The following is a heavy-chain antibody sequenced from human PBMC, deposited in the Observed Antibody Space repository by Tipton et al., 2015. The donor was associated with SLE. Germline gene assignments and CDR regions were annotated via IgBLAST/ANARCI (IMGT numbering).Heavy chain of an antibody. CDR3: ARDLGAFDI. Sequence: SLRLSCAASGLTFNQYWMHCVRQVPGKGLVWVSHISRDGITTNYADSVKGRFTISRDNAKNSLYLQMNSLTVEDTALYYCARDLGAFDIWGQGTMVTVSS. J-gene: IGHJ3*02. V-gene: IGHV3-74*01. CDR1: GLTFNQYW. CDR2: ISRDGITT.